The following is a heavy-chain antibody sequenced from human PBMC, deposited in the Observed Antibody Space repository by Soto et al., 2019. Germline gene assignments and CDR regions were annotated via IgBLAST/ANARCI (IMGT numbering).Heavy chain of an antibody. D-gene: IGHD3-3*01. J-gene: IGHJ6*02. CDR1: GYSFTSYW. CDR2: IYPGDSDT. Sequence: PGESLKISCKGSGYSFTSYWIGWVRQMPGKGLEWMGIIYPGDSDTRYSPSFQGQVTISADKSISTAYLQWSSLKASDTAMYYCARHGRFDFWSADYYNHGMDAWGQGTTVTVSS. CDR3: ARHGRFDFWSADYYNHGMDA. V-gene: IGHV5-51*01.